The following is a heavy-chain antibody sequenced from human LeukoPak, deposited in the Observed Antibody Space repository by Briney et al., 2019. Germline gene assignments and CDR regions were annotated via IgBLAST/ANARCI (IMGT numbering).Heavy chain of an antibody. V-gene: IGHV1-8*03. D-gene: IGHD5-12*01. Sequence: RASVNVSCKASGYTFTSYDINWVRQAPGQGLEWMGWMNPNSGHTDYAQKFQGRVTITRNTSISTAYMELSSLRSEDTAVYYCARPSGYEKNWFDPWGQGTLVTVSS. CDR2: MNPNSGHT. J-gene: IGHJ5*02. CDR1: GYTFTSYD. CDR3: ARPSGYEKNWFDP.